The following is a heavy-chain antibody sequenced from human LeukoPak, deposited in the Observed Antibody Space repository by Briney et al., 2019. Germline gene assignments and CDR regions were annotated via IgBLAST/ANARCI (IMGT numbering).Heavy chain of an antibody. Sequence: GGSLRLSCVASGFTFSSYAMHWVRQAPGKGLEYVSAISSNGGSTYYANSVKGRFTISRDNSKNTLYLQMGSLRAEDMAVYYCATGIVGATKPYYYYYYMDVWGKGTTVTISS. CDR1: GFTFSSYA. CDR3: ATGIVGATKPYYYYYYMDV. J-gene: IGHJ6*03. V-gene: IGHV3-64*01. CDR2: ISSNGGST. D-gene: IGHD1-26*01.